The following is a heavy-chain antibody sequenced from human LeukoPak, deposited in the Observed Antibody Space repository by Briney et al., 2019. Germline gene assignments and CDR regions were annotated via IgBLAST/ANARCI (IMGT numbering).Heavy chain of an antibody. Sequence: GGSLRLSCAASGFTFSSYSMNWVRQAPGKGLEWVSSISSSSSYIYYADSVKGRFTISRDNAKNSLYLQMNSLRAEDTAVYYCARDRIAAAGPDYWGQGTLVTVSS. J-gene: IGHJ4*02. V-gene: IGHV3-21*01. CDR2: ISSSSSYI. D-gene: IGHD6-13*01. CDR3: ARDRIAAAGPDY. CDR1: GFTFSSYS.